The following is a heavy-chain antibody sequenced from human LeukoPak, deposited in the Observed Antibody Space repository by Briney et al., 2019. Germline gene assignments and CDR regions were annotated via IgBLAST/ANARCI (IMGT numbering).Heavy chain of an antibody. CDR1: GFTFSRSA. Sequence: PGGSLRLSCAASGFTFSRSAMSWVRQAPGKRLEWVSSISGGGSSAYYADSVKGRFTISRDNSKNMLYLQVNSLRAEDTAVYYCAQDHHDFWSGYYNERNWFDPWGQGTLVTVSS. D-gene: IGHD3-3*01. J-gene: IGHJ5*02. CDR3: AQDHHDFWSGYYNERNWFDP. CDR2: ISGGGSSA. V-gene: IGHV3-23*01.